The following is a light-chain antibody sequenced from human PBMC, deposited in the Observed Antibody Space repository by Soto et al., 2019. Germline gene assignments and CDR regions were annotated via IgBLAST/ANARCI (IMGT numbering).Light chain of an antibody. CDR2: AAS. CDR1: QTISSY. CDR3: QQSDSTPLT. V-gene: IGKV1-39*01. Sequence: DIQMPQSPSSLSAPLADCVSITCRASQTISSYLNWYQQKPGKAPKLLIYAASSLQSGVPSSFSASGSGTNFTLTISSLQPEDFATYYCQQSDSTPLTFGQGTKVDIK. J-gene: IGKJ1*01.